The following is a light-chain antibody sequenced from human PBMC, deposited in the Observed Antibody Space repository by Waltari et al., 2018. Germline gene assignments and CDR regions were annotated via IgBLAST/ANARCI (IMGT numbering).Light chain of an antibody. CDR3: AAWDDSLKV. V-gene: IGLV1-47*01. J-gene: IGLJ3*02. CDR1: SSNIGSNY. Sequence: QSVLPQPPSASGTPGQRVTISCSGSSSNIGSNYVYWYQQLPGTAPKLPIDRNNQRPSGVPDRFSGSKSGTSASLAISGLRSEDEADYYCAAWDDSLKVFGGGTKLTVL. CDR2: RNN.